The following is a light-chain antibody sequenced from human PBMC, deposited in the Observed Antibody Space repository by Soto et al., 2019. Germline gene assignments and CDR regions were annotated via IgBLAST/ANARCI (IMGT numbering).Light chain of an antibody. J-gene: IGKJ5*01. CDR3: QHRYEWPLT. Sequence: EIVLTQSPATLPLSPGEKAALSCKASQSVRGFLAWYQQKPGQAPRLLIYDTSNRATGIPARFSGSGSGTDFTLPVSRLVPGDFAVYYCQHRYEWPLTFGQGTRLEIK. V-gene: IGKV3-11*01. CDR2: DTS. CDR1: QSVRGF.